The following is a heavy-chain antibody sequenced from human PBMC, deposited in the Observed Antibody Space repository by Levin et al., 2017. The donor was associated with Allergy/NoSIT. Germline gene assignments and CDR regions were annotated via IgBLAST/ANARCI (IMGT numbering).Heavy chain of an antibody. J-gene: IGHJ3*01. V-gene: IGHV3-23*01. CDR2: ITGGGFNT. D-gene: IGHD1-1*01. Sequence: LSLTCAVSGFSLSDYAMAWVRQAPGKGLEWVSEITGGGFNTYYGDSVKGRFTVSKDDSKDTLYLDLSSLRVEDTAVYFCAKKQGGTSGFSFDVWGQGTMVTVSS. CDR3: AKKQGGTSGFSFDV. CDR1: GFSLSDYA.